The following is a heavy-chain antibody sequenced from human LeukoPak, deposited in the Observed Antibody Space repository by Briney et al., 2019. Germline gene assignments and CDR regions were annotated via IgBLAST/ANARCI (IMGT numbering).Heavy chain of an antibody. V-gene: IGHV3-48*02. CDR1: GFTFSSYS. D-gene: IGHD1-26*01. CDR2: ISTRGTSK. Sequence: GGSLRLSCATSGFTFSSYSMNWVRQAPGKGLEWVSYISTRGTSKYYADSVRGRFTISRDNAENSLFLQMNSLRDEDTAVYYCAKGASVGAPDYWGQGTLVTVSS. CDR3: AKGASVGAPDY. J-gene: IGHJ4*02.